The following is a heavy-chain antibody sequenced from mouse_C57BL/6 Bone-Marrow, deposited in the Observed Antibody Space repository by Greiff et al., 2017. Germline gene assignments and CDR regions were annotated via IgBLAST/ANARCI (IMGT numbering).Heavy chain of an antibody. J-gene: IGHJ4*01. CDR2: IYPGSGST. CDR1: GYTFTSYW. Sequence: VQLQQPGAELVKPGASVKMSCKASGYTFTSYWITWVKQRPGQGLEWIGDIYPGSGSTNYNEKFKSKATLTVDTSSSTAYMQISSLTSEDSAVYYCARRDCRTYTVDYWGQGTSLTVSS. D-gene: IGHD5-1*01. CDR3: ARRDCRTYTVDY. V-gene: IGHV1-55*01.